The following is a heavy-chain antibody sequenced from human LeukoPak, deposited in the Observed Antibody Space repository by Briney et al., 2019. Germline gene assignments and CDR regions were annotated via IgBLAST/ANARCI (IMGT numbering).Heavy chain of an antibody. CDR1: GYTFTGYY. CDR2: INPNSGGT. V-gene: IGHV1-2*02. J-gene: IGHJ4*02. D-gene: IGHD2-15*01. Sequence: ASVKVSCKASGYTFTGYYMHWVRQAPRQGLEWMGWINPNSGGTNYAQKFQGRATMTRDTSISTAYMELSRLRSDDTAVYYCARFPLGSSGGDYWGQGTLVTVSS. CDR3: ARFPLGSSGGDY.